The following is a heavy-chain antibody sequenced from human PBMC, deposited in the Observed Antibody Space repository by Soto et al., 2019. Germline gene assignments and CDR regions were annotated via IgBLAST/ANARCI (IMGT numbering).Heavy chain of an antibody. Sequence: EVQLLESGGGLVQPGGSLRLSCPASGFTFSSYAMSWVRQAPGKGLEWVSAISGSGGSTYYADSVKGRFTISRDNSKNTLYLQMNSLRAEDTAVYYCAKLGTYYDFWSGYYLDYWGQGTLVTVSS. J-gene: IGHJ4*02. D-gene: IGHD3-3*01. CDR2: ISGSGGST. V-gene: IGHV3-23*01. CDR1: GFTFSSYA. CDR3: AKLGTYYDFWSGYYLDY.